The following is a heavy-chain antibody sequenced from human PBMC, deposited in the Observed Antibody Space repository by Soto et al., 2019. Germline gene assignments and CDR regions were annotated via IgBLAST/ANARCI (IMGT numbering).Heavy chain of an antibody. J-gene: IGHJ4*02. CDR3: ATGGYIYVPAAGKGLDY. CDR2: IKSKPDGGTT. CDR1: GFTFSNAW. Sequence: GGSLRLSCTASGFTFSNAWMNWVRQAPGKGLEWVGRIKSKPDGGTTDYAAPVKGRLTISRDDSKNTLYVQMNSLKTEDTAVYYCATGGYIYVPAAGKGLDYWGRGTLVTVSS. V-gene: IGHV3-15*07. D-gene: IGHD5-18*01.